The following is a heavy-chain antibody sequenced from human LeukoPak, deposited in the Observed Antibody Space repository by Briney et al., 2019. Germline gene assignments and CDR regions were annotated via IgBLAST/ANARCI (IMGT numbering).Heavy chain of an antibody. D-gene: IGHD2-15*01. CDR2: ISTGGRTI. J-gene: IGHJ4*02. Sequence: PGGSLRLSCAASGFSFSAFEMNWVRQAPGKGLEWISHISTGGRTIYYADSVKGRFTISRDNAKNSLYLQMNSLRGEDTGVYYCARGSGYVLDYWTQGTQVTVSS. V-gene: IGHV3-48*03. CDR1: GFSFSAFE. CDR3: ARGSGYVLDY.